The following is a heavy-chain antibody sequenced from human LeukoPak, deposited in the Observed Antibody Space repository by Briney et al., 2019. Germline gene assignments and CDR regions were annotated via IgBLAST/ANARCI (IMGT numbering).Heavy chain of an antibody. Sequence: GGSLRLSCAASGFTFSSYAMSWVRQAPGKGLEWVPAISGSGGSTYYADSVKGRFTISRDNSKNTLYLQMNSLRAEDTAVYYCAKDSLVVITTLFDYWGQGTLVTVSS. CDR2: ISGSGGST. CDR3: AKDSLVVITTLFDY. D-gene: IGHD3-22*01. V-gene: IGHV3-23*01. J-gene: IGHJ4*02. CDR1: GFTFSSYA.